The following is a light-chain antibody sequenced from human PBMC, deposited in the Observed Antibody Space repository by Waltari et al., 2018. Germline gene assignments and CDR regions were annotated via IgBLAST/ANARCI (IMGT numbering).Light chain of an antibody. CDR1: RSVSSY. CDR3: QQRSNWPRT. V-gene: IGKV3-11*01. CDR2: DAS. Sequence: EIVLTQSPATLSLSPGERDTLSRRASRSVSSYLAWYQQKPGQAPRLLIYDASNRATGIPARFSGSGSETDFTFTISSLEPEDFAVYDCQQRSNWPRTFGPGTKVDIK. J-gene: IGKJ3*01.